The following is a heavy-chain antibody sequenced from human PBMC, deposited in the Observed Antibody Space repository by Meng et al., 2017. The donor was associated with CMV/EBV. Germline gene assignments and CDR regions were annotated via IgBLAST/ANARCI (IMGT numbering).Heavy chain of an antibody. CDR1: GYPFSTYS. V-gene: IGHV1-18*01. CDR2: IRTHNGDT. CDR3: ARGEGNYYFDN. Sequence: ASVKVSCKPSGYPFSTYSMIWVRQAPGQGLEWMAWIRTHNGDTRYAQKVQGRVTVTTDTSTNTAYMELRSLTSDDTAVYYCARGEGNYYFDNWGQGMLVTVSS. J-gene: IGHJ4*02.